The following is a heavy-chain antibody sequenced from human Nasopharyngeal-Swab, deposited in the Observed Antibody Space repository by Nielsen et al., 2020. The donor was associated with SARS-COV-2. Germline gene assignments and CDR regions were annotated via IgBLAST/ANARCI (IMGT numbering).Heavy chain of an antibody. CDR1: GFTFSSYW. D-gene: IGHD6-13*01. J-gene: IGHJ6*02. CDR2: INSDGSST. Sequence: GESLKISCAASGFTFSSYWMHWVRQAPGKGLAWVSRINSDGSSTSYADSVKGRFTISRDNAKNTLYLQMNSLRAEDTAVYYCARGGAAAEGYYGMDVWGQGTTVTVSS. CDR3: ARGGAAAEGYYGMDV. V-gene: IGHV3-74*01.